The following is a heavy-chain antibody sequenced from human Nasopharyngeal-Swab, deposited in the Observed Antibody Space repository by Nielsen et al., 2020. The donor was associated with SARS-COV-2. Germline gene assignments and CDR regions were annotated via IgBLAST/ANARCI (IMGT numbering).Heavy chain of an antibody. Sequence: GGSLRLSCAASGFTFSSYAMNWVRQAPGEGLVWVARLNGDATTVDYADSVKGRFTIARDNAKNTLYLQMNGLRDEDTAIYYCARAGEYRFDYWGQGTLVTVSS. CDR2: LNGDATTV. D-gene: IGHD7-27*01. V-gene: IGHV3-74*01. CDR3: ARAGEYRFDY. J-gene: IGHJ4*02. CDR1: GFTFSSYA.